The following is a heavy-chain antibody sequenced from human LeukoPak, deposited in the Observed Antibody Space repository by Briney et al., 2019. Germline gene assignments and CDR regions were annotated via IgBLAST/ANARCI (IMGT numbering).Heavy chain of an antibody. D-gene: IGHD3-22*01. CDR3: AKEGSSGYYPTDY. J-gene: IGHJ4*02. Sequence: GSLRLSCAASGFTFSSYGMHWVRQAPGKGLEWVAVISYDGSNKYYADSVKGRFTISRDNSKNTLYLQMNSLRAEDTAVYYCAKEGSSGYYPTDYWGQGTLVTVSS. CDR2: ISYDGSNK. CDR1: GFTFSSYG. V-gene: IGHV3-30*18.